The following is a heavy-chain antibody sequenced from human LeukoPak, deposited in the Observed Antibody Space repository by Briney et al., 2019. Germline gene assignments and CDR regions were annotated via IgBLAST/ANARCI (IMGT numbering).Heavy chain of an antibody. V-gene: IGHV4-30-2*01. CDR1: GGSIGSGGYS. J-gene: IGHJ4*02. D-gene: IGHD2-15*01. Sequence: PSETLSLTCAVSGGSIGSGGYSWSWIRQPPGKGLEWIGYIYHSGSTYYNPSLKSRVTISVDRSKNQFSLKLSSVTAADTAVYYCASGYCSGGSCSFDYWGQGTLVTVSS. CDR2: IYHSGST. CDR3: ASGYCSGGSCSFDY.